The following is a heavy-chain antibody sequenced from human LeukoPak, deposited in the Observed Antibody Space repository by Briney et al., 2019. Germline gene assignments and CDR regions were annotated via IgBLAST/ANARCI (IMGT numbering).Heavy chain of an antibody. CDR1: GFNSGCDFHIYA. D-gene: IGHD2-15*01. Sequence: PGGSLRLSCAAPGFNSGCDFHIYAMTWVRQAQGKGLEWVSTISGSGSSSDYVASARGRFTMSRDNSNKTLFLQMDSLRVEDTARYYCAKSPTVVVFRPLDCWGQGVQVTVAS. V-gene: IGHV3-23*01. CDR2: ISGSGSSS. CDR3: AKSPTVVVFRPLDC. J-gene: IGHJ4*02.